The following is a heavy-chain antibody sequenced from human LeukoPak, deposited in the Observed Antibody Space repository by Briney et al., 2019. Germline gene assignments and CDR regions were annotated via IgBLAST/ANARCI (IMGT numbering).Heavy chain of an antibody. V-gene: IGHV4-61*02. Sequence: PSQTLSLTCTVSGGSISSGGYYWSWIRQPAGKGLEYIGRIYSTGSTNYNPSLRSRVTISVDTSKNHFSLKLSSVTAADTAVYYCARAHWGSFDYWGQGTLVTVSS. D-gene: IGHD3-16*01. J-gene: IGHJ4*02. CDR1: GGSISSGGYY. CDR2: IYSTGST. CDR3: ARAHWGSFDY.